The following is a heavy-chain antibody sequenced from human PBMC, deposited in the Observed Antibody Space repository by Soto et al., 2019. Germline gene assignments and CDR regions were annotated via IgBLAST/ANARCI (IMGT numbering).Heavy chain of an antibody. Sequence: SETLSLTCTVSGGSISSSSYYWGWIRQPPGKGLEWIGSIYYSGSTYYNPSLKSRVTISVDTSKNQFSLKMSSVTAADTAVYYCARHSLPFYSSGYYQFDYWGQGTLVTVSS. CDR3: ARHSLPFYSSGYYQFDY. D-gene: IGHD3-22*01. V-gene: IGHV4-39*01. J-gene: IGHJ4*02. CDR1: GGSISSSSYY. CDR2: IYYSGST.